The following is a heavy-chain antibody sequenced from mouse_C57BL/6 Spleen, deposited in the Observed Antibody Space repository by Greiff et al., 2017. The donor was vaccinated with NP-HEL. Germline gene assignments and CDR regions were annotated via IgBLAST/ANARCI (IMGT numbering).Heavy chain of an antibody. Sequence: EVQLQESGGGLVKPGGSLKLSCAASGFTFSSYAMSWVRQTPEKRLEWVATISDGGSYTYYPANVQGRFTISRDNAKNNLYLQMRHLKSEDTAMYYCARVGTTVVATGFDYWGQGTTLTVSS. J-gene: IGHJ2*01. CDR3: ARVGTTVVATGFDY. V-gene: IGHV5-4*01. D-gene: IGHD1-1*01. CDR1: GFTFSSYA. CDR2: ISDGGSYT.